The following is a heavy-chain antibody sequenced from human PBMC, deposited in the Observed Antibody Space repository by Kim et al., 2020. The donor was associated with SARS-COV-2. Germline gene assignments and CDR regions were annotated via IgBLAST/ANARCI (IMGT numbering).Heavy chain of an antibody. J-gene: IGHJ6*02. Sequence: ASVKVSCKASGYTFTGYYMHWVRQAPGQGLEWMGRINPNSGGTNYAQKFQGRVTMTRDTSISTAYMELSRLRSDDTAVYYCARDRIAAAGYYYYGMDVWGQGTTVTVSS. CDR2: INPNSGGT. D-gene: IGHD6-13*01. CDR1: GYTFTGYY. CDR3: ARDRIAAAGYYYYGMDV. V-gene: IGHV1-2*06.